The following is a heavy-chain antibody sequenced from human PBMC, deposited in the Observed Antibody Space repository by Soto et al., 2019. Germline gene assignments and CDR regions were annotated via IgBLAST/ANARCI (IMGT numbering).Heavy chain of an antibody. CDR1: GFTFNSCA. CDR3: AKQGIAVAFEYFDF. CDR2: ISYSGVTT. V-gene: IGHV3-23*01. J-gene: IGHJ3*01. D-gene: IGHD6-19*01. Sequence: EVQLLESGGDLVQPGGSLRLSCAASGFTFNSCAMSWVPQAPGNGLEWVSTISYSGVTTYYTDSVKGRFTISRDNSKNTLYLQMDSLRAEDKAIYYCAKQGIAVAFEYFDFWGQGTMVTVSP.